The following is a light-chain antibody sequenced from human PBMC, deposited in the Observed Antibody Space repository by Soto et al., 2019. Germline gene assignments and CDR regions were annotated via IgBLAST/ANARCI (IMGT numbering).Light chain of an antibody. CDR2: GTS. V-gene: IGKV3-20*01. J-gene: IGKJ4*01. CDR1: QSVSSY. CDR3: QKDNVYPST. Sequence: EIALTHAPDTLSLSQVTRATRSSRASQSVSSYLAWYQQKPGQAPRLLIFGTSSRATGIPDRFSGSGSGTDFTLTISSLQPEDFATYYCQKDNVYPSTFGGGTKVDIK.